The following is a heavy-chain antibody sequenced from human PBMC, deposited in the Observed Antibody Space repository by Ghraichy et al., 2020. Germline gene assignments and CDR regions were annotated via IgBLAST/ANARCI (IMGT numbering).Heavy chain of an antibody. Sequence: GGSLRLSCAASGFTFSSYWMSWVRQAPGKGLEWVANIKQDGSEKYYVDSVKGRFTISRDNAKNSLYLQMNSLRAEDTAVYYCARGLTVPAAIEGLNWFDPWGQGTLVTVSS. CDR2: IKQDGSEK. CDR1: GFTFSSYW. J-gene: IGHJ5*02. CDR3: ARGLTVPAAIEGLNWFDP. D-gene: IGHD2-2*02. V-gene: IGHV3-7*01.